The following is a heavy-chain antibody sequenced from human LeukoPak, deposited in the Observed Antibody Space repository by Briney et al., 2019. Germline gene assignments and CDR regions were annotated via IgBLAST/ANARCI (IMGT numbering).Heavy chain of an antibody. CDR3: AKKGIRLFDY. CDR2: INPDGGEK. Sequence: GGPLRLSCAASGFTFSNYWMSWVRQAPGKGLEWVANINPDGGEKYYVDSVKGRFTISRDNAKNSLYLRMNSLRAEDTAVYYCAKKGIRLFDYWGQGTLVTVSS. D-gene: IGHD4-17*01. V-gene: IGHV3-7*01. J-gene: IGHJ4*02. CDR1: GFTFSNYW.